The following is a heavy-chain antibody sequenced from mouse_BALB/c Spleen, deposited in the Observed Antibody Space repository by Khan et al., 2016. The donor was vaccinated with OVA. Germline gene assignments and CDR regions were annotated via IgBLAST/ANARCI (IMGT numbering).Heavy chain of an antibody. CDR3: ASSPYGKFAY. CDR1: GFTFSTYA. J-gene: IGHJ3*01. D-gene: IGHD2-1*01. V-gene: IGHV5-9-1*01. CDR2: ISSDGDYT. Sequence: EVKLVESGGGLVKPGGSLKLSCAASGFTFSTYAMSWVRQTPEKRLEWVATISSDGDYTYFPDNVTGRFTISRDNAKNTLCLQMTSLRSEDTALFYSASSPYGKFAYWGQGTLVTVSA.